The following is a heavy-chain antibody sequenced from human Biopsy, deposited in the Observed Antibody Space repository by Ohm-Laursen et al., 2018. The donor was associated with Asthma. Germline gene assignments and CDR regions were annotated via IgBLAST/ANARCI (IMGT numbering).Heavy chain of an antibody. CDR2: ISSDGHNK. V-gene: IGHV3-30*03. CDR3: ARESGQDSGGTGAFDR. Sequence: SLRLSCAASGFVFSQCGMHWVRQGPGKGLEWVALISSDGHNKYYKDSVKGRFTISRDNSKLRLYLEINSLRVEDSAVYYCARESGQDSGGTGAFDRWGQGIMVTVSS. D-gene: IGHD4-23*01. CDR1: GFVFSQCG. J-gene: IGHJ3*02.